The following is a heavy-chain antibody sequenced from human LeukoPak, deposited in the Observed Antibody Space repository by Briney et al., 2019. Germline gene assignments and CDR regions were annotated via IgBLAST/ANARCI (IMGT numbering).Heavy chain of an antibody. V-gene: IGHV4-38-2*02. CDR2: IYHSGST. D-gene: IGHD4-17*01. J-gene: IGHJ3*02. CDR1: GYSISSGYY. Sequence: SETLSLTCTVSGYSISSGYYWGWIRQPPGKGLEWIGSIYHSGSTYYNPSLKSRVTISVDTSKNQFSLKLSPVTAADTAVYYCARVATVTTVVAFDIWGQGTMVTVSS. CDR3: ARVATVTTVVAFDI.